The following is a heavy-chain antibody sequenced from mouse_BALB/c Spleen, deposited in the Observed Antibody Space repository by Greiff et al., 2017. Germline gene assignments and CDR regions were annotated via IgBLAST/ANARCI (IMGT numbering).Heavy chain of an antibody. CDR2: INPSTGYT. J-gene: IGHJ2*01. CDR3: ARNYYGSRSPFDY. Sequence: VKLQESGAELAKPGASVKMSCKASGYTFTSYWMHWVKQRPGQGLEWIGYINPSTGYTEYNQKFKDKATLTADKASSTAYMQLSSLTSEDSAVYYCARNYYGSRSPFDYWGQGTTLTVSS. V-gene: IGHV1-7*01. CDR1: GYTFTSYW. D-gene: IGHD1-1*01.